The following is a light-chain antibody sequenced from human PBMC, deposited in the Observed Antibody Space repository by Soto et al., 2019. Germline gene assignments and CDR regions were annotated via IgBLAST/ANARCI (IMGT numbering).Light chain of an antibody. CDR2: KVS. Sequence: DVVVTQSPLSLPVTLGQPASISCRSSQSLVYSDGHTYLNWFQQRPGQSPRHLIYKVSNRDSGVPDRFSGSGSGTDFALKISRVEAEDVGVYYCMQGTHWPPLYTFGQGTKLEIK. CDR3: MQGTHWPPLYT. J-gene: IGKJ2*01. V-gene: IGKV2-30*01. CDR1: QSLVYSDGHTY.